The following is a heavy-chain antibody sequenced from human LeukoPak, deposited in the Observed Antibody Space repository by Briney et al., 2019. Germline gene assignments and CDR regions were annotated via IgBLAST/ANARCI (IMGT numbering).Heavy chain of an antibody. CDR2: INPNSGGT. J-gene: IGHJ5*02. D-gene: IGHD3-22*01. Sequence: ASVKVSCKASGYTFTGYYMHWVRQAPGQGLEWMGWINPNSGGTNYAQKFQGRVTMTRDTSISTAYMELSRLRSNDTAVYYCARVTNYYDSSGYLGTWFDPWGQGTLVTVSS. CDR1: GYTFTGYY. V-gene: IGHV1-2*02. CDR3: ARVTNYYDSSGYLGTWFDP.